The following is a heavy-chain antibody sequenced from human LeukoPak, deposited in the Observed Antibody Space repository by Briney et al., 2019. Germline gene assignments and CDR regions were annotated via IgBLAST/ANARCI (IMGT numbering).Heavy chain of an antibody. CDR3: AKGKDTYSYDSSGYYFGEY. D-gene: IGHD3-22*01. J-gene: IGHJ4*02. V-gene: IGHV3-23*01. CDR1: GFTFSSYA. Sequence: GGSLRLPCAASGFTFSSYAMSWVRQAPGKGLEWVSAMSGSGGSTYYADSVKGRFTISRDNSKNTLYLQMNSLRAEDTAVYYCAKGKDTYSYDSSGYYFGEYWGQGTLVTVSS. CDR2: MSGSGGST.